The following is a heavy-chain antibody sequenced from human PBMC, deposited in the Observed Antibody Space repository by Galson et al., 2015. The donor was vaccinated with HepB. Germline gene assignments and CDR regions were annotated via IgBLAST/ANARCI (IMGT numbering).Heavy chain of an antibody. D-gene: IGHD6-13*01. Sequence: SLRLSCAASGFTFSSYSMNWVRQAPGKGLEWVSSISSSSSYIYYADSVKGRFTISRDNAKNSLYLQMNSLRAEDTAVYYCARKLQQQRVNIDYWGQGTLVTVSS. CDR1: GFTFSSYS. CDR3: ARKLQQQRVNIDY. J-gene: IGHJ4*02. CDR2: ISSSSSYI. V-gene: IGHV3-21*01.